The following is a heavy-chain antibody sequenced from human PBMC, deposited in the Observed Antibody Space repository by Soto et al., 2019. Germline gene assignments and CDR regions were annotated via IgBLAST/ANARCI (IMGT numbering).Heavy chain of an antibody. D-gene: IGHD4-17*01. CDR2: IYYSGST. J-gene: IGHJ4*02. CDR3: ARARGQPYGDYQYYFDY. V-gene: IGHV4-30-4*01. CDR1: DASISSGDYY. Sequence: SETLSLTCTVSDASISSGDYYWSWIRQPPGKGLEWIGYIYYSGSTYYNPSLKSRVTISVDTSKNQFSLKLSSVTAADTAVYYCARARGQPYGDYQYYFDYWGQGTLVTVSS.